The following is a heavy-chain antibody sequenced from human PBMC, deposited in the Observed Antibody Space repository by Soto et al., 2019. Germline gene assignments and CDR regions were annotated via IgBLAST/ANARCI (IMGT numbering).Heavy chain of an antibody. V-gene: IGHV1-69*01. CDR3: ARLQAEMATIDDAFDI. Sequence: QVQLVQSGAEVKKPGPSVKVSCKASGGTFSSYAISWVRQAPGQGLEWMGGIIPIFGTANYAQKFQGRVTITADESTRTAYMELSSLRSEDTAVYYCARLQAEMATIDDAFDIWGQGTMVTVSS. J-gene: IGHJ3*02. CDR2: IIPIFGTA. D-gene: IGHD5-12*01. CDR1: GGTFSSYA.